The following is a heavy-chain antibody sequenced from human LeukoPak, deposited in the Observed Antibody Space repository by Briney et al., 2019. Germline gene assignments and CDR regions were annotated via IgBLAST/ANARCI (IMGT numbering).Heavy chain of an antibody. J-gene: IGHJ6*02. V-gene: IGHV4-39*07. Sequence: SETVSLTCTVSGGSISSSSYYWGWIRQPPGKGLEWIGSIYYSGSTYYNPSLKSRVTISVDTSKNQFSLKLSSVTAADTAVYYCARVVHYDILTMYYYYGMDVWGQGTTVTVSS. CDR1: GGSISSSSYY. CDR3: ARVVHYDILTMYYYYGMDV. CDR2: IYYSGST. D-gene: IGHD3-9*01.